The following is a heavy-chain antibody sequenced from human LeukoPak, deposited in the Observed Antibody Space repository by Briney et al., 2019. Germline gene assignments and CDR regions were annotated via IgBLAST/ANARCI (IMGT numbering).Heavy chain of an antibody. Sequence: GGSLRLSCVASGFTFTRNCMHWVRQAPGKGLEWVAAIPHDGSNALYADSVKGRFIISRDDSKNTQYLQMNSLRIEDSAMYYCATGSDYYYASWGQGTPVTVSS. D-gene: IGHD3-3*01. CDR1: GFTFTRNC. CDR2: IPHDGSNA. CDR3: ATGSDYYYAS. V-gene: IGHV3-30*03. J-gene: IGHJ5*02.